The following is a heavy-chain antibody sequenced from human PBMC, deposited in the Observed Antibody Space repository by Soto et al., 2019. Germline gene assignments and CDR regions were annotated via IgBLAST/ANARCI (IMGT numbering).Heavy chain of an antibody. V-gene: IGHV3-74*01. CDR1: GFSFSSYW. CDR2: INSDGSSR. J-gene: IGHJ5*02. D-gene: IGHD4-4*01. Sequence: EVQLVESGGGLVQPGGSLRLSCAASGFSFSSYWMHWVREAPGKGLVWVSRINSDGSSRTYADSAKGRFTISRDNAKNTLYLQMNSLRAEDTAVYYCARDPTVQPWTKFDPWGQGTLVTVSS. CDR3: ARDPTVQPWTKFDP.